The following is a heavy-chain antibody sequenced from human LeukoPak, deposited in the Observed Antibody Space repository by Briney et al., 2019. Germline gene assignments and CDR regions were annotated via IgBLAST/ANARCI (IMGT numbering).Heavy chain of an antibody. J-gene: IGHJ4*02. Sequence: SVKVSCKASVYTFTSYYINWVRHATRQGREWRGWMNPNRDNTGYAQKFQGRVTMTRNTSISTAYMELSSLRSEDTAVYYCATRVSGRYVTLKWNEEDFWGQGTLVTVSS. V-gene: IGHV1-8*01. CDR3: ATRVSGRYVTLKWNEEDF. D-gene: IGHD1-1*01. CDR2: MNPNRDNT. CDR1: VYTFTSYY.